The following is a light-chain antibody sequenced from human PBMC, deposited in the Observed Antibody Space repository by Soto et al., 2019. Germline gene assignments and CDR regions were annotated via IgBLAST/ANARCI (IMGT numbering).Light chain of an antibody. CDR2: DNN. CDR3: GTWDSSLSAPL. Sequence: QSVLTQPPSVSAAPGQKVTISCSGSSSNIGNNYVSWYQQLPGTAPKLLIYDNNKRPSGIPDRFSGSKSGTSATLGITGLRTGDEADYYCGTWDSSLSAPLFGGGTKLTVL. J-gene: IGLJ2*01. V-gene: IGLV1-51*01. CDR1: SSNIGNNY.